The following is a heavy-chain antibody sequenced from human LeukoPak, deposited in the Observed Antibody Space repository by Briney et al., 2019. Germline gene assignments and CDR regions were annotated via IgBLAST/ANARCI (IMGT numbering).Heavy chain of an antibody. CDR3: ARGKIVVVVAAPAFDI. CDR2: INHSGST. V-gene: IGHV4-34*01. J-gene: IGHJ3*02. D-gene: IGHD2-15*01. Sequence: SETLPLTCAVYGGSFSGYYWSWIRQPPGKGLEWIGEINHSGSTNYNPSLKSRVTISVDTSKNQFSLKLSSVTAADTAVYYCARGKIVVVVAAPAFDIWGQGTMVTVSS. CDR1: GGSFSGYY.